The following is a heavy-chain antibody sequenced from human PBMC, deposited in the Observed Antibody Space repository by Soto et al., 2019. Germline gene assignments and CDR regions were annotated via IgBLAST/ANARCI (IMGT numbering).Heavy chain of an antibody. CDR1: GYTFTSYY. Sequence: SVKVSCKASGYTFTSYYMHWVRQAPGQGLEWMGGIIPIFGTANYAQKFQGRVTITADESTSTAYMELSSLRSEDTAVYYCASGGVFLAYCGGDCYPPPGEYFQHWGQGTLVTVSS. CDR3: ASGGVFLAYCGGDCYPPPGEYFQH. J-gene: IGHJ1*01. D-gene: IGHD2-21*02. CDR2: IIPIFGTA. V-gene: IGHV1-69*13.